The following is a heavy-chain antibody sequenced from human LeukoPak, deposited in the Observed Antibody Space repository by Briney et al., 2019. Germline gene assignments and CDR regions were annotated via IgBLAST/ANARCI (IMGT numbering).Heavy chain of an antibody. CDR1: GYSISSGYY. CDR3: ARLGHHDFWSGYYREYYYYYMDV. J-gene: IGHJ6*03. Sequence: SETLSLTCAVSGYSISSGYYWGWIRQPPGKGLEWIGSIYHSGSTYYNPSLKSRVTISVDTSKNKFSLTLISVTAADTAVYYCARLGHHDFWSGYYREYYYYYMDVWGKGTTVTVSS. D-gene: IGHD3-3*01. CDR2: IYHSGST. V-gene: IGHV4-38-2*01.